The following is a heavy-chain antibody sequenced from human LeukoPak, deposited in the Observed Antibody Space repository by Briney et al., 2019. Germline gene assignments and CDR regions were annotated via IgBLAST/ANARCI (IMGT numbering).Heavy chain of an antibody. V-gene: IGHV4-59*01. D-gene: IGHD2-15*01. CDR2: IYYSGTT. J-gene: IGHJ3*02. CDR1: GGSITNFY. CDR3: ARSPGGGFDI. Sequence: PSETLSLTCTVSGGSITNFYGGWIRQSSGKGLELIGYIYYSGTTNYSPSLKSRVSISVDTSKKQFSLKLSSVTAADTAVYYCARSPGGGFDIWGQGTMVTVSS.